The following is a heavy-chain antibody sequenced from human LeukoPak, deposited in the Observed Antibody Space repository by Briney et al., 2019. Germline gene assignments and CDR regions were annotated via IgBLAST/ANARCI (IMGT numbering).Heavy chain of an antibody. D-gene: IGHD6-19*01. V-gene: IGHV4-34*01. CDR3: VLYSSGRGVYGMDV. CDR1: GGSFSGYY. CDR2: INHSGST. Sequence: SETLSLTCAAYGGSFSGYYWSWIRQPPGKGLEWIGEINHSGSTNYNPSLKSRVTISVDTSKNQFSLKLSSVTAADTAVYYCVLYSSGRGVYGMDVWGQGTTVTVSS. J-gene: IGHJ6*02.